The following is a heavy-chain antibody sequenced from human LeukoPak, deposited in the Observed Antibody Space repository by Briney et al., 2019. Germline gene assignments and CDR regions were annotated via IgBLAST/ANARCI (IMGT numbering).Heavy chain of an antibody. Sequence: ASVKVSCKASGYTFTVYYMHWVRQAPGQGLEWMGWINPNSGGTNYAQKFQGRVTMTRDTSISTAYMELSRLRSDDTAVYYCAREVAAAGTRYPDYWGQGTLVTVSS. J-gene: IGHJ4*02. CDR3: AREVAAAGTRYPDY. CDR2: INPNSGGT. CDR1: GYTFTVYY. V-gene: IGHV1-2*02. D-gene: IGHD6-13*01.